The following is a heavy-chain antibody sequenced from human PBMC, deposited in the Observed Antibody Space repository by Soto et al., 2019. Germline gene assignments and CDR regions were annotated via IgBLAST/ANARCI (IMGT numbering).Heavy chain of an antibody. CDR1: GYTFTSYD. CDR3: ATPRGYDFWSGYYTDYYYYGMEV. D-gene: IGHD3-3*01. CDR2: MNPNSGNT. Sequence: ASVKVSCKASGYTFTSYDINWVRQATGQGLEWMGWMNPNSGNTGYAQKFQGRVTMTRNTSISTAYMELSSLRSEDTAVYYFATPRGYDFWSGYYTDYYYYGMEVWGQGTTVTAP. V-gene: IGHV1-8*01. J-gene: IGHJ6*02.